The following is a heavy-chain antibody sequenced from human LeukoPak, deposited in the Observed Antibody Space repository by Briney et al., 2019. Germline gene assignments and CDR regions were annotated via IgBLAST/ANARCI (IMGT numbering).Heavy chain of an antibody. Sequence: GGSLRLSCAASGFRFSDYGMHWVRQAPGKGLEWVAVIWYDRGKKFYADSVEGRFTISSDNSKSTLFLQMNSLRDEDTAVYYCAKGDNYKPLYFDNWGQGSLVTVSA. J-gene: IGHJ4*02. D-gene: IGHD1-20*01. V-gene: IGHV3-33*06. CDR3: AKGDNYKPLYFDN. CDR1: GFRFSDYG. CDR2: IWYDRGKK.